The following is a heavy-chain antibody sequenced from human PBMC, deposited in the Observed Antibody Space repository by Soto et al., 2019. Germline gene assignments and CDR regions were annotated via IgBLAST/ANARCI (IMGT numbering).Heavy chain of an antibody. CDR1: GFTFSSYG. V-gene: IGHV3-30*18. CDR3: AKGDSSSWYGWDYYYGMDV. J-gene: IGHJ6*02. D-gene: IGHD6-13*01. Sequence: QVQLVESGGGVVQPGRSLRLSCAASGFTFSSYGMHWVRQAPGKGLEWVAVISYDGSNKYYADSVKGRFTISRDNSKNXLXXQMNSLRAEDTAVYYCAKGDSSSWYGWDYYYGMDVWGQGTTVTVSS. CDR2: ISYDGSNK.